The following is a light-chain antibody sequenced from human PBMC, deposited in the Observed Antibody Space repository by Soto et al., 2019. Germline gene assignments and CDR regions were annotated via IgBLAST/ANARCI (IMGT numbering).Light chain of an antibody. V-gene: IGKV1-39*01. J-gene: IGKJ1*01. CDR2: AAS. CDR3: QQSYSTITWT. Sequence: DIHMTQSPSTLSASGLGRVTMTFRASQGISSALAWYQQKPGKAPKLLIYAASSLQSGVPSRFSGSGSGTDFTLTISSLQPEDFATYYCQQSYSTITWTFGQGTKVDIK. CDR1: QGISSA.